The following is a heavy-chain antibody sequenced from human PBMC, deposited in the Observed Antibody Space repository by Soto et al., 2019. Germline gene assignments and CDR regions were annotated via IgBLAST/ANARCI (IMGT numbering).Heavy chain of an antibody. CDR2: IYYSGST. D-gene: IGHD1-26*01. V-gene: IGHV4-31*02. CDR3: ARDSGSYHYAFDI. Sequence: LCGGSISSGGYYWSWIRQHPGKGLEWIGYIYYSGSTYYNPSLKSRVTISVDTSKNQFSLKLSSVTAADTAVYYCARDSGSYHYAFDIWGQGTMVTVSS. CDR1: GGSISSGGYY. J-gene: IGHJ3*02.